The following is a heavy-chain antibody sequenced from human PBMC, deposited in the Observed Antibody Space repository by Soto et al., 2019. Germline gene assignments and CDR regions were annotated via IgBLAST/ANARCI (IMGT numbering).Heavy chain of an antibody. Sequence: SVKVSCKASGGAFSSYAISWVRQAPGQGLEWMGGIIPIFGTANYAQKFQGRVTITADESTSTAYMELSSLRSEDTAVYYCARERRTIFGVVIPFYYYYGMDVWGQGTTVTVSS. J-gene: IGHJ6*02. CDR3: ARERRTIFGVVIPFYYYYGMDV. CDR1: GGAFSSYA. D-gene: IGHD3-3*01. V-gene: IGHV1-69*13. CDR2: IIPIFGTA.